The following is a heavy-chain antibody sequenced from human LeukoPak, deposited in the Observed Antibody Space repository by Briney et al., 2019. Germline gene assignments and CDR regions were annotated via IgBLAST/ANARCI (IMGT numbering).Heavy chain of an antibody. CDR3: ARGEYNYFDY. CDR2: ISAYNGHT. V-gene: IGHV1-18*01. CDR1: GYTFTSHG. Sequence: SSVKVSCTASGYTFTSHGITWVRQAPGQGLEWVGWISAYNGHTNYVQNLQGRATMTTDTSTSTAYMELRSLRSDDTAVYYCARGEYNYFDYWGQGTLVTVSS. J-gene: IGHJ4*02. D-gene: IGHD2/OR15-2a*01.